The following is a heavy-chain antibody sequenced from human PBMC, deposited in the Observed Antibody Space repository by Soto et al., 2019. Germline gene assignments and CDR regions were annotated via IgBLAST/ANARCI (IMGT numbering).Heavy chain of an antibody. CDR2: ISYSGTT. J-gene: IGHJ5*02. D-gene: IGHD5-18*01. Sequence: SETLSLTCTVSGDSISSNNNYWSWIRQPPGEGLEWIGFISYSGTTSYSPSLKSRVAISLDTSKNQFSLGLSSVTAADTAVYYCARGRGYSYGLDPWGQGTLVTV. CDR1: GDSISSNNNY. V-gene: IGHV4-30-4*01. CDR3: ARGRGYSYGLDP.